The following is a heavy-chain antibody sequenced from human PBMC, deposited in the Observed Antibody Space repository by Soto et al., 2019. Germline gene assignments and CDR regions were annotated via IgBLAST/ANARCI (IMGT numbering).Heavy chain of an antibody. J-gene: IGHJ4*02. Sequence: GSLRLSCAASGLTFSSYGMHWVRQAPGRGLEWVAGISYDGRNKYYVDSVKGRFTISRDNSKNTLDLQMNSLRVEDTAVFYCAQDTYYLVTSGYYTFTYWAQGTLVTSSS. CDR2: ISYDGRNK. CDR1: GLTFSSYG. V-gene: IGHV3-30*18. D-gene: IGHD3-3*01. CDR3: AQDTYYLVTSGYYTFTY.